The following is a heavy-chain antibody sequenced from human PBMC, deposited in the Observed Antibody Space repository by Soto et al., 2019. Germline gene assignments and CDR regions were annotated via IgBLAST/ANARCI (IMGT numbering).Heavy chain of an antibody. J-gene: IGHJ4*02. CDR3: AKSPGAYYPITFDY. CDR2: TRDSGGTT. CDR1: GFTFSSYA. D-gene: IGHD4-17*01. V-gene: IGHV3-23*01. Sequence: GGSLRLSCAASGFTFSSYAMSWVRQAPGKGLEWVSATRDSGGTTYYADSVKGRFTISRDNSKSTLYLQMNSLRVEDTAIYYCAKSPGAYYPITFDYWGQGSLVTVSS.